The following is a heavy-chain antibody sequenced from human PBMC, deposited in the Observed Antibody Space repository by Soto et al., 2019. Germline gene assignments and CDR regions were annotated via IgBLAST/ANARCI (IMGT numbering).Heavy chain of an antibody. Sequence: QVQLQESGPGLVKPSGTLSLTCAVSSGSISSSNWWSWVRQPPGKGLEWIGEIYHSGSTNYNPSLKSRVTISVDKSKNQFSLKLSSVTAADTAVYYCARVDIVVVIGRLGSPEHYWYFDLWGRGTLVTVSS. D-gene: IGHD2-21*01. J-gene: IGHJ2*01. V-gene: IGHV4-4*02. CDR1: SGSISSSNW. CDR3: ARVDIVVVIGRLGSPEHYWYFDL. CDR2: IYHSGST.